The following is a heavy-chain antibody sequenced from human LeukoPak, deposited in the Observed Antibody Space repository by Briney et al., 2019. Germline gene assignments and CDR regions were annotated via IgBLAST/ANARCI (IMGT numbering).Heavy chain of an antibody. V-gene: IGHV3-30-3*01. CDR1: GFTFSSYA. D-gene: IGHD3-22*01. CDR2: ISYDGSNK. Sequence: GGSLRLSCAASGFTFSSYAMHWVRQAPGKGLEWVAVISYDGSNKYYADSVKGRFTISRDNSKNPLYLQMDSLRAEDTAVYYCARKPYYDSSGYYFDYWGQGTLVTVSS. CDR3: ARKPYYDSSGYYFDY. J-gene: IGHJ4*02.